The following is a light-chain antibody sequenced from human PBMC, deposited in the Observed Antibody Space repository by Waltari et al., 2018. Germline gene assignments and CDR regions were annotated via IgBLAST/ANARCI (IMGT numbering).Light chain of an antibody. J-gene: IGLJ1*01. CDR3: QAWDSNSYV. CDR1: TSGDKY. V-gene: IGLV3-1*01. CDR2: QDT. Sequence: SYELTQPPSVSVSPGQTASITCSGATSGDKYACWYQQKPGQSPVVVIYQDTKRPSGIPERFSGSNSGNTATLTISETQAMDEADYYCQAWDSNSYVFGTGTKVTVL.